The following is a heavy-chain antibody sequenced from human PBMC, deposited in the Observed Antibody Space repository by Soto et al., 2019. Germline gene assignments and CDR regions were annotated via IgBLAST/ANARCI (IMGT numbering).Heavy chain of an antibody. J-gene: IGHJ6*02. CDR1: EGSIRSDY. D-gene: IGHD3-9*01. CDR2: IYTSGST. CDR3: ARGTHYDILTGYDRNYGMDV. V-gene: IGHV4-4*07. Sequence: ETLALSCAVSEGSIRSDYGSWIRQPSGNGLEWIGRIYTSGSTNYNPYLKRRVTMSVDTSKNQFSLKLSSVTAADTAVYYCARGTHYDILTGYDRNYGMDVWGQGTAVTVSS.